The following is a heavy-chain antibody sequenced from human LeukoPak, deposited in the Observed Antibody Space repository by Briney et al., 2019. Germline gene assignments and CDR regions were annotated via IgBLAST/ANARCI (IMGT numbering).Heavy chain of an antibody. V-gene: IGHV4-34*01. J-gene: IGHJ4*02. CDR1: GGSFSGYY. CDR2: INNSGST. CDR3: ARGQTIVGATGDF. Sequence: RASETLSLTCAVYGGSFSGYYWSWIRQPPGKGLEWIGEINNSGSTNYNPSLKSRVTISVDTSKNQFSLKLSSVTAADTAVYYCARGQTIVGATGDFWGQGTLVTVSS. D-gene: IGHD1-26*01.